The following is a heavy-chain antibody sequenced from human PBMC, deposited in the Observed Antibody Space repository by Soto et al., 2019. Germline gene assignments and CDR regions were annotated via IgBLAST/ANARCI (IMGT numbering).Heavy chain of an antibody. CDR1: GYTFTSYD. J-gene: IGHJ4*01. CDR3: AKGDQDYEDYIDS. CDR2: ISAYNGST. V-gene: IGHV1-18*04. Sequence: ASVKVSCKASGYTFTSYDMNWVRQAPGQGLEWMGWISAYNGSTNYAQKLQGRVTMTTDTSTSTAYMELRSLRSDDTAVYYCAKGDQDYEDYIDSWGHGTPVTVSS. D-gene: IGHD4-17*01.